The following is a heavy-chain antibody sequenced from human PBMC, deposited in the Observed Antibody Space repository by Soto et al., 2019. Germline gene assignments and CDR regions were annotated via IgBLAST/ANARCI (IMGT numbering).Heavy chain of an antibody. CDR3: AREGSGGSFDY. CDR1: GGSFSGYY. D-gene: IGHD2-15*01. V-gene: IGHV4-34*01. J-gene: IGHJ4*02. CDR2: INHSGGT. Sequence: QVQLQQWGAGLLKPSETLSLTCGVDGGSFSGYYWSWIRQPPGKGLEWIGEINHSGGTNYNPSLKSXXTXSXXTSKNQFSLKLRTVTAADTAVYYCAREGSGGSFDYWGQGTLVTVSS.